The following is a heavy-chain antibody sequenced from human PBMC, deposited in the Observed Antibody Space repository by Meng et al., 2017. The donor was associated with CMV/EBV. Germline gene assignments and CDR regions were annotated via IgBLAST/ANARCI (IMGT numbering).Heavy chain of an antibody. Sequence: VELVESRGGLVQPGGSWGLPCAASGFTVRSPSMSWVRQAPGKCLEWVSVIYSGGSTYYADSVKGRFTISRDNSKNTLYLQMNSLRAEDTAVYYCARRGGADYWGQGTLVTVSS. CDR2: IYSGGST. J-gene: IGHJ4*02. CDR1: GFTVRSPS. D-gene: IGHD3-10*01. CDR3: ARRGGADY. V-gene: IGHV3-66*04.